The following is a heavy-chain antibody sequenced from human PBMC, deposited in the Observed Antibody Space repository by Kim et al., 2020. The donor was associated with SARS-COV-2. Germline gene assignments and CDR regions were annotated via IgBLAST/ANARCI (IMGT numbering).Heavy chain of an antibody. J-gene: IGHJ4*02. V-gene: IGHV4-59*01. D-gene: IGHD2-2*02. Sequence: SLKRRVTISVATSKNQSSLKLSSVTAADTAVYYCARDDTLIGPSGGYFDYWGQGTLVTVSS. CDR3: ARDDTLIGPSGGYFDY.